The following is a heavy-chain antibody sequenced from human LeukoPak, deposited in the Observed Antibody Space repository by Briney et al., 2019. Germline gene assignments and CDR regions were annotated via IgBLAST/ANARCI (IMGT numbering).Heavy chain of an antibody. Sequence: GESLKISCKGSGYSFVNYWIAWVRPMPGQGLEWMGIIYPGDSDTTYNPSFQGQVTISADKSTNTAYLQWNSLKASDTAMYYCARPPTTSTDIVVVVAAGGDAFDIWGQGTMVTVSS. CDR1: GYSFVNYW. CDR2: IYPGDSDT. J-gene: IGHJ3*02. V-gene: IGHV5-51*01. CDR3: ARPPTTSTDIVVVVAAGGDAFDI. D-gene: IGHD2-15*01.